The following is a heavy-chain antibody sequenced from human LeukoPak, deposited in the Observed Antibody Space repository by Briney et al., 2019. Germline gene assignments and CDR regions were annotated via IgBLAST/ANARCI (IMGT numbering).Heavy chain of an antibody. D-gene: IGHD5-18*01. CDR1: GGSISSYS. CDR2: IYYSGST. CDR3: ARYGLLRLSEINAFHI. J-gene: IGHJ3*02. Sequence: PSETLSLTCTVSGGSISSYSWSWIRQPPGKGLEWIGYIYYSGSTNYNPSLKSRVTISVDTSKNQFSLKLSSLTAADTAVYYCARYGLLRLSEINAFHIWGQGTMVTVSS. V-gene: IGHV4-59*01.